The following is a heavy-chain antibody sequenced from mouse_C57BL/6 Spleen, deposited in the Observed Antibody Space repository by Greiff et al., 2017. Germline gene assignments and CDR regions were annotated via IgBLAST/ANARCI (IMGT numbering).Heavy chain of an antibody. D-gene: IGHD2-4*01. CDR3: ARSRDYYWYFDV. CDR1: GYTFTSYW. Sequence: VQLQQPGAELVMPGASVKLSCKASGYTFTSYWMHWVKQRPGQGLEWIGEIDPSDSYTNYNQKFKGKSTLTVDKSSSTAYMQLSSLTSEDSAVYYCARSRDYYWYFDVWGTGTTVTVSS. J-gene: IGHJ1*03. V-gene: IGHV1-69*01. CDR2: IDPSDSYT.